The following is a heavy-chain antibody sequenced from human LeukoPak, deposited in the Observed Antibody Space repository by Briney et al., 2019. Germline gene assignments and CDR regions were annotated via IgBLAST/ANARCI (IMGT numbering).Heavy chain of an antibody. V-gene: IGHV3-21*01. CDR1: GFTLSSYS. Sequence: GGSLRLSCAASGFTLSSYSMNWVRQAPGKGLEWVSSISSSSSYIYYADSVKGRFTISRDNAKNSLYLQMNSLRAEDTAVYYCARDFSMIVVDSPPDAFDIWGQGTMVTVSS. CDR3: ARDFSMIVVDSPPDAFDI. CDR2: ISSSSSYI. J-gene: IGHJ3*02. D-gene: IGHD3-22*01.